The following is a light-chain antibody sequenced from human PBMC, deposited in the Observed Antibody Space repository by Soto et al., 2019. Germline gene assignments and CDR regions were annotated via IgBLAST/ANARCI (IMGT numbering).Light chain of an antibody. J-gene: IGLJ2*01. Sequence: QSVLTQPASVSGSPGQSITISCTGTSSDVGGYNYVSWYQQHPGKAPKLMIYDVSNRPSGVSNRFYGYKSGNTASLTISGLQAEDEADYYCSSYTSSSDVVFGGGTKLTVL. V-gene: IGLV2-14*01. CDR1: SSDVGGYNY. CDR3: SSYTSSSDVV. CDR2: DVS.